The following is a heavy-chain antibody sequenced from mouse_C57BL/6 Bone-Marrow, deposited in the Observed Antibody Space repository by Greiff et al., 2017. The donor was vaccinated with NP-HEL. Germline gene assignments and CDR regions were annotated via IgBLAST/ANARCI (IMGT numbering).Heavy chain of an antibody. V-gene: IGHV5-17*01. Sequence: DVMLVESGGGLVKPGGSLKLSCAASGFTFSDYGMHWVRQAPEKGLEWVAYISSGSSTIYYADTVKGRFTISRDNAKNTLFLQMTSLRSEDTAMYHCARPTTVVAKNAWFAYWGQGTLVTVSA. CDR3: ARPTTVVAKNAWFAY. CDR1: GFTFSDYG. CDR2: ISSGSSTI. J-gene: IGHJ3*01. D-gene: IGHD1-1*01.